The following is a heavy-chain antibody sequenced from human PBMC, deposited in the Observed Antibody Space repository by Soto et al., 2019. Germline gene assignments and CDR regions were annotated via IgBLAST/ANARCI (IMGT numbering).Heavy chain of an antibody. D-gene: IGHD2-21*02. Sequence: QVQLVESGGGVVQPGGSLRLACTTSGFTFNTYGMHWVRQAPGKGLEGVAIIWYDGSNKYYADSVTGRFTISRDNSKNTLYLQMNSLRAEDTALYYCARSDCTGAYCYSWPFNYGVDVWGQGTTVTVSS. V-gene: IGHV3-33*08. CDR3: ARSDCTGAYCYSWPFNYGVDV. CDR1: GFTFNTYG. J-gene: IGHJ6*02. CDR2: IWYDGSNK.